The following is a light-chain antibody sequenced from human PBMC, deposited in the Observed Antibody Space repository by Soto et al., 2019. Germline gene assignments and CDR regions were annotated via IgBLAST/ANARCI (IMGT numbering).Light chain of an antibody. J-gene: IGLJ2*01. V-gene: IGLV6-57*01. Sequence: NFMLTQPHSVSGSPGKTVTISCPRSSGNMVSNYVQWYQQRPGSSPTTVIFEDDDRPSGVPDRFSASLDTSTNSASLTISGLKPEDEADYYCQSYDADILIFGGGTKLTVL. CDR2: EDD. CDR1: SGNMVSNY. CDR3: QSYDADILI.